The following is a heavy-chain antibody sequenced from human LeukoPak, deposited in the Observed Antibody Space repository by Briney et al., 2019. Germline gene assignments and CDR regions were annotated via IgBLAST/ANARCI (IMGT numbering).Heavy chain of an antibody. J-gene: IGHJ4*02. V-gene: IGHV3-30-3*01. D-gene: IGHD3-3*01. CDR1: GFTFSSYA. Sequence: PGGSLRLSCAASGFTFSSYAMHWVRRAPGKGLEWVAVISYDGSNKYYADSVKGRFTISRDNSKNTLYLQMNSLRAEDTAVYYCARDKASYDFWSGQIDYWGQGTLVTVPS. CDR2: ISYDGSNK. CDR3: ARDKASYDFWSGQIDY.